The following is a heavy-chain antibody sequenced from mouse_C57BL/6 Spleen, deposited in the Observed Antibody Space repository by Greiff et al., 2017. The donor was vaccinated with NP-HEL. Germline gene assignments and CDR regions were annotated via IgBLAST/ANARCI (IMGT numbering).Heavy chain of an antibody. V-gene: IGHV1-7*01. D-gene: IGHD1-1*01. CDR2: INPSSGYT. Sequence: VQLQQSGAELAKPGASVKLSCKASGYTFTSYWMHWVKQRPGQGLEWIGYINPSSGYTKYNQKFKDKATLTADKSFSTAYMQLSSLTYEDSAVYYCARFITTVVAHFDYWGQGTTLTVSS. J-gene: IGHJ2*01. CDR3: ARFITTVVAHFDY. CDR1: GYTFTSYW.